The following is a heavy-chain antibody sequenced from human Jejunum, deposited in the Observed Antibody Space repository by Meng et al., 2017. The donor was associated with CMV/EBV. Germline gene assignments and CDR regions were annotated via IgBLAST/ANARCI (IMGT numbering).Heavy chain of an antibody. V-gene: IGHV3-30*02. CDR2: IRYDGGEE. CDR1: GFTFSDYV. Sequence: AASGFTFSDYVMFWVRQAPGKGLDWVSFIRYDGGEEYYGDSVTGRFTVSRDNVKNRLYLQMNSLRVEDTAVYYCFGGGMYPGGNYWGQGTLVTVSS. D-gene: IGHD1-26*01. CDR3: FGGGMYPGGNY. J-gene: IGHJ4*02.